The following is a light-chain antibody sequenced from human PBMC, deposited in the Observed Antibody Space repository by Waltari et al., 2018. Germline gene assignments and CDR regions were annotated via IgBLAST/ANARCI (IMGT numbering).Light chain of an antibody. V-gene: IGKV3-15*01. CDR3: QQYDNWPPWT. CDR1: QSISIN. CDR2: NSS. J-gene: IGKJ1*01. Sequence: VMTQSPATLSVSPGESATLSCRASQSISINFAWYQQKPGRAPRLLIYNSSTRGTGVPARFSGRGSGTEFTLTISSLQSEDFAVYYCQQYDNWPPWTFGQGTKVEI.